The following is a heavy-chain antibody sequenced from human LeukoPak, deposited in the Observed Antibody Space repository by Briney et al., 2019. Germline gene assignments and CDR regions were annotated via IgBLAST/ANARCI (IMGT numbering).Heavy chain of an antibody. V-gene: IGHV1-69*04. CDR3: ARDETLRFGELD. J-gene: IGHJ4*02. CDR2: IIPILGIA. CDR1: GGTFSSYA. Sequence: ASVKVSCKASGGTFSSYAISWVRQAPGQGLEWMGRIIPILGIANYAQKFQGRVTITADKSTSTAYMELSSLRSEDTAVYYCARDETLRFGELDWGQGTLVTVSS. D-gene: IGHD3-10*01.